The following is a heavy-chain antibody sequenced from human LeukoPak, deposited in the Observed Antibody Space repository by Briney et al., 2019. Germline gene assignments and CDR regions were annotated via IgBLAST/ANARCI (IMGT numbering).Heavy chain of an antibody. CDR3: ARDLAYCGGDCPFNWFDP. J-gene: IGHJ5*02. V-gene: IGHV4-4*07. CDR2: IYTSGST. Sequence: SETLSLTCTVSGGSISSYYWSWIRQPAGKGLEWIGRIYTSGSTNYNPSLKSRVTISVDKSKNQFSLKLSSVTAADTAVYYCARDLAYCGGDCPFNWFDPWGRGTLVTVSS. CDR1: GGSISSYY. D-gene: IGHD2-21*02.